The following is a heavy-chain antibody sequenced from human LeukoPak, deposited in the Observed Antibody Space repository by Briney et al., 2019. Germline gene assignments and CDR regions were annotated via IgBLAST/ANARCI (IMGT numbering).Heavy chain of an antibody. Sequence: GGSLRLSCAASGFTFSTYWMSWVRQAPGKGLEWVAVISYDGSNKYYADSVKGRFTISRDNSKNTLYLQMNSLRAEDTAVYYCARGPYYYGSGSSNFDYWGQGTLVTVSS. V-gene: IGHV3-30-3*01. CDR3: ARGPYYYGSGSSNFDY. J-gene: IGHJ4*02. CDR1: GFTFSTYW. CDR2: ISYDGSNK. D-gene: IGHD3-10*01.